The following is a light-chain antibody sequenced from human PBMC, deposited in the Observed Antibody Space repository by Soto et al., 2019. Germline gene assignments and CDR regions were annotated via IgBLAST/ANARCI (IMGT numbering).Light chain of an antibody. CDR3: HQRSNWPRT. Sequence: EFVLTQSPGTLSLSPGERATLSCRASQSINTYLAWYQQKPGQAPRLLIYDASNRATGISARFSGSGSGTDFTLTISSLEPEDFAVYYCHQRSNWPRTFGHGTKVDI. V-gene: IGKV3-11*01. J-gene: IGKJ1*01. CDR2: DAS. CDR1: QSINTY.